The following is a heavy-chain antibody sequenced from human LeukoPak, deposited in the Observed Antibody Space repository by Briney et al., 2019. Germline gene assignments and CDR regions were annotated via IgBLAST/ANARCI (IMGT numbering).Heavy chain of an antibody. CDR3: AKAGPIN. CDR1: GFTFSSYT. V-gene: IGHV3-48*04. Sequence: GGSLRLSCVASGFTFSSYTMNWVRQAPGKGLEWVSYISSSRSTIYYADSVKGRFIISRDNAKNSLFLQMNSLRAEDTAVYYCAKAGPINWGQGTLVTVSS. CDR2: ISSSRSTI. J-gene: IGHJ4*02.